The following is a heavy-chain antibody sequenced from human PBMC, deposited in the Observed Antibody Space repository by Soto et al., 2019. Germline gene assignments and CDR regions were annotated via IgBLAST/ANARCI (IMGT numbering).Heavy chain of an antibody. CDR3: AREGSHSAYNFAIGIQLWSFDR. D-gene: IGHD1-1*01. J-gene: IGHJ5*02. CDR2: IDYSGTA. CDR1: YGSISVSNVF. V-gene: IGHV4-39*07. Sequence: SETLSLTCTVSYGSISVSNVFWGWVRQPPGKGLEWIGNIDYSGTAYFNPSLGTRVTFPVDTSKNQFSLNLTSVTAADMAVYYCAREGSHSAYNFAIGIQLWSFDRWGQGLPVTVSS.